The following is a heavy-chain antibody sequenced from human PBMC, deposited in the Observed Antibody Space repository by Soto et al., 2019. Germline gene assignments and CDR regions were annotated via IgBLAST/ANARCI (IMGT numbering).Heavy chain of an antibody. J-gene: IGHJ4*02. CDR1: GFTFSRSA. V-gene: IGHV3-23*01. Sequence: EVQLLESGGGLVQPGGSLRLSCAASGFTFSRSAMSWVRQAPGKGLEWVSSLSAGSGTIYYADSVKGRFTISRDNSKTTLYLQMNSLRADDAAVYYCAKTISHGDSVASFDYWGQGTLVTVSS. D-gene: IGHD4-17*01. CDR2: LSAGSGTI. CDR3: AKTISHGDSVASFDY.